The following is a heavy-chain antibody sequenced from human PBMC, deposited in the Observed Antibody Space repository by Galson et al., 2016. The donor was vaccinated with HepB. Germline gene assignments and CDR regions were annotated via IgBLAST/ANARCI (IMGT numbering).Heavy chain of an antibody. V-gene: IGHV3-72*01. D-gene: IGHD4-17*01. Sequence: LSLTCAVYGGSLSGYYWSWIRQPPGKGLEWVGRSRNRANSYTTEYAASVEGRFTISRDNSRNSLYLQMNNLKSEDTAVYYCASYYGDYSSSAFDLWGQGTMDTVSS. CDR2: SRNRANSYTT. CDR1: GGSLSGYY. J-gene: IGHJ3*01. CDR3: ASYYGDYSSSAFDL.